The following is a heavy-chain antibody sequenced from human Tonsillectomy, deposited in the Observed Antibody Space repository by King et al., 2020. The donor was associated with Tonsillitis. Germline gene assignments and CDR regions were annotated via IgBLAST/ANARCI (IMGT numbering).Heavy chain of an antibody. CDR2: ISGDGDST. CDR3: IRGRDGYKSLYFDY. D-gene: IGHD5-24*01. Sequence: VQLVESGGGVVQPGGSLRLSCAASGFTFDYYVMHWVRQFPGKGLEWLSFISGDGDSTFYAASVKGRFTISRDNSNNSLYLQMNSLRPEDSAFYFCIRGRDGYKSLYFDYWGQGTLVTVSS. J-gene: IGHJ4*02. CDR1: GFTFDYYV. V-gene: IGHV3-43*02.